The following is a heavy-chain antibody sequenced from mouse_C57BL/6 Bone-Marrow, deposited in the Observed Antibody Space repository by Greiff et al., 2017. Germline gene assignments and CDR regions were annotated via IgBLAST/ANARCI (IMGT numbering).Heavy chain of an antibody. D-gene: IGHD3-2*02. J-gene: IGHJ2*01. V-gene: IGHV5-4*01. CDR1: GFTFSSSA. Sequence: EVKLMESGGGLVKPGGSLKLSCAASGFTFSSSAMSWVRQTPEKRLEWVATISDDGSYTYYPDNVKGRFTISRDNAKNNLYLQMSHLKSEDTAMYYCARDREQLRLNYCGYGGQGTTLTVSS. CDR3: ARDREQLRLNYCGY. CDR2: ISDDGSYT.